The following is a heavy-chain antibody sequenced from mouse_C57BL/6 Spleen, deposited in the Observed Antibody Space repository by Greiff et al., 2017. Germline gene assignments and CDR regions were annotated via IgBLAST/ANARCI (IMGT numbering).Heavy chain of an antibody. Sequence: QVQLKQPGAELVRPGSSVKLSCKASGYTFTSYWMHWVKQRPIQGLEWIGNIDPSDSETHYNQKFKDKATLTVDKSSSTAYMQLSSLTSEDSAVYYCARYGLRHYYFDCWGQGTTLTVSS. CDR3: ARYGLRHYYFDC. D-gene: IGHD2-4*01. CDR1: GYTFTSYW. CDR2: IDPSDSET. V-gene: IGHV1-52*01. J-gene: IGHJ2*01.